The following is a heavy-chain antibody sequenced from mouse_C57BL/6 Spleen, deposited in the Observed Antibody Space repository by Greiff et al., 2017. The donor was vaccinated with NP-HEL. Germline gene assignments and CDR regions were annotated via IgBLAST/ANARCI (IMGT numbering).Heavy chain of an antibody. V-gene: IGHV1-69*01. J-gene: IGHJ4*01. CDR1: GYTFTSYW. Sequence: QVQLKESGAELVMPGASVKLSCKASGYTFTSYWMHWVKQRPGQGLEWIGEIDPSDSYTNYNQKFKGKSTLTVDKSSSTAYMQLSSLTSEDSAVYYCAREARDYAMDYWGQGTSVTVSS. CDR2: IDPSDSYT. CDR3: AREARDYAMDY.